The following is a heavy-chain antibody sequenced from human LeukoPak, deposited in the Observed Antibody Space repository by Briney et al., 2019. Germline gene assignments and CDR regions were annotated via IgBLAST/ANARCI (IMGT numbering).Heavy chain of an antibody. CDR3: ASAYYDYVWGSYRYLSPFDY. V-gene: IGHV4-39*07. Sequence: SETLSLTCTVSGGSISSSSYYWGWIRQPPGKGLEWIGSIYYSGSTYYNPSLKSRVTISVDTSKNQFSLKLSSVTAADTAVYYCASAYYDYVWGSYRYLSPFDYWGQGTLVTVSS. CDR2: IYYSGST. J-gene: IGHJ4*02. D-gene: IGHD3-16*02. CDR1: GGSISSSSYY.